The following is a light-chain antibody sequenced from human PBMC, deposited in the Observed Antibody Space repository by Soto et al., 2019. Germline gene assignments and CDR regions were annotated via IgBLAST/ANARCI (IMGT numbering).Light chain of an antibody. V-gene: IGKV3-20*01. CDR1: QSVSSSY. Sequence: LTKSQGTLSLSPGERATLSCRASQSVSSSYLAWYQQKPGQAPRLLIYGASSRATGIPDRFSGSGSGTDFTLTISRLEPEDVAVYYCQQYGSSLITFGQGTRLEI. CDR3: QQYGSSLIT. CDR2: GAS. J-gene: IGKJ5*01.